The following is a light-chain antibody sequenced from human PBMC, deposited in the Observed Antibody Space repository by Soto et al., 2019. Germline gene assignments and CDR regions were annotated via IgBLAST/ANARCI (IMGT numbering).Light chain of an antibody. J-gene: IGKJ5*01. V-gene: IGKV3-20*01. Sequence: EIVLTQSPATLSLSPGERATLSCRASQSVSSYLAWYQQKPGQAPRLLIYGASSRATGIPDRFSGGGSGTDFTLTITRLEPEDFAVYYCQQYGSSPRTFGQGTRLEIK. CDR3: QQYGSSPRT. CDR2: GAS. CDR1: QSVSSY.